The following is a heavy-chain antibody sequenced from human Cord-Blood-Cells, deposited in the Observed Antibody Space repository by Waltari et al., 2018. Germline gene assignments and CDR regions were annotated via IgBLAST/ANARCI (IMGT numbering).Heavy chain of an antibody. D-gene: IGHD2-15*01. V-gene: IGHV3-23*01. CDR1: GFPFSSYA. Sequence: EVQLLESGGGLVQPGGSLRLSCAASGFPFSSYAMSWVRQAPGQGLEWVSAISGSGGSTYYADSVKGRFTISRDNSKNTLYLQMNSLRAEDTAVYYCAKDGGRYCSGGSCYNWFDPWGQGTLVTVSS. CDR3: AKDGGRYCSGGSCYNWFDP. J-gene: IGHJ5*02. CDR2: ISGSGGST.